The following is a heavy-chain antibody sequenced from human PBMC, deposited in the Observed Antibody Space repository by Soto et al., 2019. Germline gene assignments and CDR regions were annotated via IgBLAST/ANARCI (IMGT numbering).Heavy chain of an antibody. J-gene: IGHJ6*03. CDR3: VRGRIWGSPSSYYYYYMDV. Sequence: GGSLRLSCAASGFTFSGSAMHWVRQASGKGLEWVGRIRSKANSYATAYAASVKGRFTISRDDSKNTAYLQMNSLKTEDTAVYYCVRGRIWGSPSSYYYYYMDVWGKGTTVTVSS. V-gene: IGHV3-73*01. CDR2: IRSKANSYAT. D-gene: IGHD3-16*01. CDR1: GFTFSGSA.